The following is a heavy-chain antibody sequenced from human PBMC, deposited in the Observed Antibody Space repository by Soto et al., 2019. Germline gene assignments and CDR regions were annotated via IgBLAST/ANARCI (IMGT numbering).Heavy chain of an antibody. CDR2: ISAYNATT. CDR3: ATAKRGTVSLLAA. CDR1: GYTFTSYG. D-gene: IGHD4-4*01. V-gene: IGHV1-18*01. J-gene: IGHJ5*01. Sequence: GASVKVSWKAAGYTFTSYGISWGRQAPGQGLEWMGWISAYNATTMYAHKYQGRITLTRDTSLSTSYMELRGLKSDDTAVFYCATAKRGTVSLLAAWGQGTLVTVSS.